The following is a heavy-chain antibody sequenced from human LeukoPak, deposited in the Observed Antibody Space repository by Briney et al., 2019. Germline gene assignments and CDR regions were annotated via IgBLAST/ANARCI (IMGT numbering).Heavy chain of an antibody. Sequence: GGSLRLSCTASGFSFSNFGMHWVRQAPGKGLEWVTLIYYDGTNRYYANSVKGRFTVSRDNSNNTVYLQMNSLRVEDTAVYYCARQTTVATDFWGQGTLVTVSS. CDR1: GFSFSNFG. J-gene: IGHJ4*02. CDR3: ARQTTVATDF. V-gene: IGHV3-33*01. D-gene: IGHD4-23*01. CDR2: IYYDGTNR.